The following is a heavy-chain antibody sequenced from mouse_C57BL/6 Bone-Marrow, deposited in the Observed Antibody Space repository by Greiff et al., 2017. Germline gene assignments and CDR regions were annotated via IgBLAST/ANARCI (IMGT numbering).Heavy chain of an antibody. CDR1: GFPFSDYY. D-gene: IGHD1-1*01. J-gene: IGHJ2*01. Sequence: VKLMESEGGLVQPGSSMKLSCTASGFPFSDYYMAWVRQVPEKGLEWVANINYDGSSTYYLDSLKSRFIISRDNAKNILYLQMSSLKSEDTATYYCARGDYYGLDYWGQGTTLTVSS. V-gene: IGHV5-16*01. CDR3: ARGDYYGLDY. CDR2: INYDGSST.